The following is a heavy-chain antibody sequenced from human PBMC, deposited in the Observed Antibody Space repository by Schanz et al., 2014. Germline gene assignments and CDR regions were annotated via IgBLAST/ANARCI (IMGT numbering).Heavy chain of an antibody. D-gene: IGHD3-22*01. Sequence: QVQLVQSGAEVKKPGASVKVSCKASGYTLTNFDINWVRQAPGQGLQWMGRINPNSGDTDYAHNFHGRVTMTRDTSISTAYMELSRLRSDDTAVYYCARSMIEVAAFDYWGQGTLVTVSS. J-gene: IGHJ4*02. CDR1: GYTLTNFD. CDR3: ARSMIEVAAFDY. CDR2: INPNSGDT. V-gene: IGHV1-2*06.